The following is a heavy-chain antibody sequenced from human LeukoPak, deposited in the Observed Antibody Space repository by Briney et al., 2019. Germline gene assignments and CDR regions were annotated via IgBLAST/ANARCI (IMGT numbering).Heavy chain of an antibody. J-gene: IGHJ3*02. Sequence: ASVKVSCKASGYTFSGFYMHWLRQAPGQGLEWMGWINPNSGGTNYAQKFQGRVTMTRDTSVSTAYMELSRLRSDDTAVYYCARISSGWYQNAFDIWGQGTMVTVSS. CDR2: INPNSGGT. CDR1: GYTFSGFY. D-gene: IGHD6-19*01. CDR3: ARISSGWYQNAFDI. V-gene: IGHV1-2*02.